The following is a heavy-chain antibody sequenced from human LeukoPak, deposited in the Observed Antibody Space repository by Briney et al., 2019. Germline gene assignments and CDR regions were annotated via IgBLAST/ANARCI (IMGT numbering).Heavy chain of an antibody. J-gene: IGHJ5*02. D-gene: IGHD6-13*01. CDR1: GFTFSSYA. CDR2: ISGSGFTI. Sequence: PGGSLRLSCAASGFTFSSYAMSWVRQTPGKGLEWVSVISGSGFTIYHADSVKGRFAISRDNSKNTLYLQMYSLRAEDTAVYYCAREGPPDSSSWLRRYNWFDPWGQGTLVTVSS. CDR3: AREGPPDSSSWLRRYNWFDP. V-gene: IGHV3-23*01.